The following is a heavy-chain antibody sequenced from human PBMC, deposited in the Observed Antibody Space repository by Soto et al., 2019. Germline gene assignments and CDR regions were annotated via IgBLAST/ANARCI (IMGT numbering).Heavy chain of an antibody. CDR1: GFTFSDYY. CDR3: ARDQGYYDSSGYFDY. V-gene: IGHV3-11*01. J-gene: IGHJ4*02. D-gene: IGHD3-22*01. Sequence: GGSLRLSCAASGFTFSDYYMSWIRQAPGKGLEWVSYISSSGSIIYYADSVKGRFTISRDNARNSLYLQLNSLRAEDTAVYYCARDQGYYDSSGYFDYWGQGTLVTVS. CDR2: ISSSGSII.